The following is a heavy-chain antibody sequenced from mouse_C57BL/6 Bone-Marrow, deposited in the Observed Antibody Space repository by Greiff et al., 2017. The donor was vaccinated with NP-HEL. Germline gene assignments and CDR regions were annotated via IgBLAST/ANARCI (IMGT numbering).Heavy chain of an antibody. V-gene: IGHV5-12*01. CDR1: GFTFSDYY. CDR2: ISNGGGST. J-gene: IGHJ1*03. D-gene: IGHD1-1*01. CDR3: ARHGAVVATDWYFDV. Sequence: EVKLVESGGGLVQPGGSLKLSCAASGFTFSDYYMYWVRQTPEKRLEWVAYISNGGGSTYYPDTVKGRFTISRDNAKNTLYLQRSRLKSEDTAMYYCARHGAVVATDWYFDVWGTGTTVTVSS.